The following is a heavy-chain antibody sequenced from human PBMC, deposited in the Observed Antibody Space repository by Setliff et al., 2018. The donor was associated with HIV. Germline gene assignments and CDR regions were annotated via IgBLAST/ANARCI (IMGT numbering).Heavy chain of an antibody. J-gene: IGHJ4*02. Sequence: PSETLSLTCSVSGVSITTDGYFWSWIRHYPGKCLEWIGYMYHTGNTYSTPSLASRLVMSLDPSKNQFSLKLNSMTAADTAMFYCAGGRYFRDISDSRVDFWGQGMLVTVSS. CDR2: MYHTGNT. V-gene: IGHV4-31*03. CDR1: GVSITTDGYF. CDR3: AGGRYFRDISDSRVDF. D-gene: IGHD2-21*02.